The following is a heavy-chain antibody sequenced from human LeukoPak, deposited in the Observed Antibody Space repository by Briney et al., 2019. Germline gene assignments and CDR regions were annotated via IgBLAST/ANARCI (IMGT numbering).Heavy chain of an antibody. CDR3: ARDLHDYSNYWFDP. CDR2: INPNSGGT. V-gene: IGHV1-2*04. CDR1: GYTFTGYY. J-gene: IGHJ5*02. Sequence: ASVKVSCKASGYTFTGYYMHWVRQAPGQGLEWMGWINPNSGGTNYAQKFQGWVTMTRDTSISTAYMELSSLRSEDTAVYYCARDLHDYSNYWFDPWGQGTLVTVSS. D-gene: IGHD4-11*01.